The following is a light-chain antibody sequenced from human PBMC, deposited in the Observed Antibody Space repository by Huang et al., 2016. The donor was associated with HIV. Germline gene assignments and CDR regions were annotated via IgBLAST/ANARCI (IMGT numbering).Light chain of an antibody. Sequence: DIQMTQSPSSLSASVGDRVIFTCRASQDIPNSLAWYQQKPEKAPKLLLHAVSRLQSGVPSRFSGSGSGTDYSLTISRLQPEDFATYYCQQYYSVPYTFGQGTKLEIK. CDR2: AVS. CDR3: QQYYSVPYT. V-gene: IGKV1-NL1*01. J-gene: IGKJ2*01. CDR1: QDIPNS.